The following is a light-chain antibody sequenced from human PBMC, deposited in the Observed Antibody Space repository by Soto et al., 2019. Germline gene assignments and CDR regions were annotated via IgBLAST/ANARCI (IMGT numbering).Light chain of an antibody. V-gene: IGKV1-5*01. Sequence: DIQMTQSPSTLSASVVDTVTVTCRASKSISSWLAWYQQKPGKAPKLLIYDASSLESGVPSRFSGSGSGTEFTLTISSLQPEDFATYYCLQDNSYPLTFGGGTKVDIK. CDR3: LQDNSYPLT. CDR1: KSISSW. J-gene: IGKJ4*01. CDR2: DAS.